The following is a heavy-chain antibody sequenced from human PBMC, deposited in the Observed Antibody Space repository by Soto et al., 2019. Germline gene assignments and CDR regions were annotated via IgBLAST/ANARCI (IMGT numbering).Heavy chain of an antibody. V-gene: IGHV3-23*01. D-gene: IGHD1-26*01. CDR2: ISGSGDST. Sequence: EVQLLESGGGLVQPGGSLRLSCAASGFTFSNYAMNWVRQAPVKGLEWVSVISGSGDSTYHADSVKGRFTISRDNSKNPLHLQMNSLRAEDTAVYYCARRGSGSYHDYWGQGTLVTVSS. CDR1: GFTFSNYA. CDR3: ARRGSGSYHDY. J-gene: IGHJ4*02.